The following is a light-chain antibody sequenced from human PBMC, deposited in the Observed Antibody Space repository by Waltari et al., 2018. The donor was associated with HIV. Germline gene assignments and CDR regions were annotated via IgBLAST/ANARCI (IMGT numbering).Light chain of an antibody. CDR2: GSS. CDR3: QEYNNWPWT. Sequence: VLTQSPATLSVSPGDRVTLSCRASESVSSNLAWYQQKRGQTPRLVIYGSSSRAAGIPGRFSGSGSGKEVTLTSSSLQSEDFAVYYCQEYNNWPWTFGQGTKVEIK. J-gene: IGKJ1*01. CDR1: ESVSSN. V-gene: IGKV3-15*01.